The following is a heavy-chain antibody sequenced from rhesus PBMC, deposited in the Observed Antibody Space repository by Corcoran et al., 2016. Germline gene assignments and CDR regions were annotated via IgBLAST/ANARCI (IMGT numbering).Heavy chain of an antibody. J-gene: IGHJ4*01. Sequence: QVQLQESGPGLVKPSETLSLTCAVSGGSISSSYYYWSWIRQARGKGLEWIGYISYSGSTSYNPSLKSRLTISSATSKNQFSLKLSSVTAADTAVYYCARGPIAAALFDYWGQGVLVTVSS. V-gene: IGHV4-122*02. CDR3: ARGPIAAALFDY. CDR1: GGSISSSYYY. CDR2: ISYSGST. D-gene: IGHD6-25*01.